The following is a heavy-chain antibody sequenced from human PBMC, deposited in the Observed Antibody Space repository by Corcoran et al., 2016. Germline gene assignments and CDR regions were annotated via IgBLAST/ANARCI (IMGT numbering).Heavy chain of an antibody. D-gene: IGHD1-26*01. CDR2: TYYRSKWYN. J-gene: IGHJ5*01. CDR1: GDSVSSNSAT. CDR3: ATDPPWALSFFDS. V-gene: IGHV6-1*01. Sequence: QVQLQQSGPGLVKPSQTLSLTCVISGDSVSSNSATWNWIRQSPSRGLEWLGRTYYRSKWYNEYAVSMKGRITISPDTSKIQFSLQLNSVTPEDTAVYCFATDPPWALSFFDSWGQGTLVTVSS.